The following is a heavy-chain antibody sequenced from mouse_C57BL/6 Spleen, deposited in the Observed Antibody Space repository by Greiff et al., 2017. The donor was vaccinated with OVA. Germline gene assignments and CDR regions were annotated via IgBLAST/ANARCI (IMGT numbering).Heavy chain of an antibody. J-gene: IGHJ4*01. CDR1: GYTFTSYW. Sequence: QVQLKQPGAELVKPGASVKLSCKASGYTFTSYWMHWVKQRPGRGLEWIGRIDPNSGGTKYNEKFKSKATLTVDKPSSTAYMQLSSLTSEDSAVYYCARMIYDGYYDAMDYWGQGTSVTVSS. CDR2: IDPNSGGT. CDR3: ARMIYDGYYDAMDY. D-gene: IGHD2-3*01. V-gene: IGHV1-72*01.